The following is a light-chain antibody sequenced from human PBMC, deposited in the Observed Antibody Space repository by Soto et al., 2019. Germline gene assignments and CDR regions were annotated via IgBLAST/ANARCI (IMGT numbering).Light chain of an antibody. V-gene: IGKV1-39*01. CDR1: QSISRY. J-gene: IGKJ1*01. CDR2: AAS. Sequence: DIQMTQSPSSLSASVGDRVTITCRASQSISRYLSWHQQKPGKAPKLLIYAASSLQSGVPSRFSGSGSGTHFTLTISSLNPEDSAIYYCQQSYSTPWTFGQGTKVEIK. CDR3: QQSYSTPWT.